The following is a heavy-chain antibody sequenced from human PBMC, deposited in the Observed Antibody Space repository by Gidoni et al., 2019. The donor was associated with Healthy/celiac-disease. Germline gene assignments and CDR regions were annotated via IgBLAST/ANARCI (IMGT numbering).Heavy chain of an antibody. CDR2: ISSNGGST. CDR3: VNARFDSSWYSTFDY. V-gene: IGHV3-64D*06. CDR1: GFTFSSYA. J-gene: IGHJ4*02. D-gene: IGHD6-13*01. Sequence: EVQLVESGGGLVQPGGSLRLSCSASGFTFSSYAMHWVRQAPGKGLEYVSAISSNGGSTYYADSVKGRFTISRDNSKNTLYLQMSSLRAEDTAVYYCVNARFDSSWYSTFDYWGQGTLVTVSS.